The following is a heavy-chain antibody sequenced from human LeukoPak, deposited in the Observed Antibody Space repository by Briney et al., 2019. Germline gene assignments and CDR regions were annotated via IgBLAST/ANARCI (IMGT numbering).Heavy chain of an antibody. J-gene: IGHJ4*02. V-gene: IGHV3-48*01. Sequence: GGSLRLSCAASGFTFSSYSTNWVRQAPGKGLEWVSYISSRSSTIYYADSVKGRFTISRDNAKNSLYLQMNSLRAEDTAVYYCARFPSPGIAAAGTYYWGQGTLVTVSS. CDR1: GFTFSSYS. CDR3: ARFPSPGIAAAGTYY. D-gene: IGHD6-13*01. CDR2: ISSRSSTI.